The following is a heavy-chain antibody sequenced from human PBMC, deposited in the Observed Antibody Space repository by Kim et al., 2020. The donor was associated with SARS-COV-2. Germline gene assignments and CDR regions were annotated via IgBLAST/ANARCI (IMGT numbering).Heavy chain of an antibody. D-gene: IGHD2-2*01. J-gene: IGHJ4*02. CDR2: IWPDDSDT. V-gene: IGHV5-51*01. CDR1: GYNFTTHW. CDR3: VRHHNDVTSSIDCSSVDH. Sequence: GESLKISCKASGYNFTTHWIAWVRQMPGQGLEWMGVIWPDDSDTRFSPSFRGQVAISVDKSTSTAYLQWFGLKASDTAIYYCVRHHNDVTSSIDCSSVDHWGRGPLVTVSS.